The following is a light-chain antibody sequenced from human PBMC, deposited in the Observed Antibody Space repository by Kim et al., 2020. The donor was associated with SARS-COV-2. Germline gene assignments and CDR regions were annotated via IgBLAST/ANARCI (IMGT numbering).Light chain of an antibody. CDR3: QAWDSSTVV. V-gene: IGLV3-1*01. CDR2: QDT. CDR1: KLGEKY. Sequence: SYELTQPPSVSVSPGQRANITCSGDKLGEKYVSWYQQKPGQSPDLVIYQDTKRPSGIPERFSGSNSGNTATLTISGTQAMDEADYHCQAWDSSTVVFGGGTQLTVL. J-gene: IGLJ2*01.